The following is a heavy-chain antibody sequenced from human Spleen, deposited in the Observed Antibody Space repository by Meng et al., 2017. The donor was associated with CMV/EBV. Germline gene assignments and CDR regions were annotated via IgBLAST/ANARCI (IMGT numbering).Heavy chain of an antibody. CDR1: GYSFTTYG. J-gene: IGHJ5*02. CDR3: ARIRQYYYDSSGSSCFDP. CDR2: ISTHNGNT. Sequence: ASVKVSCKASGYSFTTYGISWVRQAPGQGPEWMGWISTHNGNTKYTQKVKGRVIMTTDTSTSTAYMELRSLRSDDTAVYYCARIRQYYYDSSGSSCFDPWGQGTLVTVSS. V-gene: IGHV1-18*01. D-gene: IGHD3-22*01.